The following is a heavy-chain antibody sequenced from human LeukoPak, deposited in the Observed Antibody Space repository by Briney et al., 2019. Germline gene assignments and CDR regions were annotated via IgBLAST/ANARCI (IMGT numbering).Heavy chain of an antibody. CDR3: ARVSFGLWSGTMEFDP. D-gene: IGHD3-3*01. CDR1: GGSISSYH. CDR2: IYYSGST. J-gene: IGHJ5*02. Sequence: SETLSLTCTVSGGSISSYHWSWIRQPPGKGLEWIGYIYYSGSTNYNPSLKSRVTISVDTSKNQFSLKLSSVTAADTAVYYCARVSFGLWSGTMEFDPWGQGTLVTVSS. V-gene: IGHV4-59*01.